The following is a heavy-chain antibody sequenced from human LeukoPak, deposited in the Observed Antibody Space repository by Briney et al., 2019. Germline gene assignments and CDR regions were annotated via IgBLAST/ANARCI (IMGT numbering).Heavy chain of an antibody. V-gene: IGHV3-21*01. Sequence: GGSLRLSCAASGFTFSSYSMNWVRQAPGKGLEWVSSISSSSSYIYYADSVKGRFTISRDNAKNSLYLQMNSLRAEDTAVYYCARDVDCGGDCPLYGMDVWGQGTTVTVSS. CDR1: GFTFSSYS. J-gene: IGHJ6*02. CDR3: ARDVDCGGDCPLYGMDV. D-gene: IGHD2-21*02. CDR2: ISSSSSYI.